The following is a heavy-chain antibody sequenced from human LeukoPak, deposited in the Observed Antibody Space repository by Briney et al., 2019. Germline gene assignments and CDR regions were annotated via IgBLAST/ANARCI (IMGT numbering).Heavy chain of an antibody. D-gene: IGHD1-26*01. V-gene: IGHV4-31*03. CDR3: ARDSGSYSAFDI. Sequence: PSQTLSLTCTVSGGSISSGGYYWSWIRQHPGKGLEWIGYIYYSGSTYYNPSLKSRVTISVDTSKNQFSLKLSSVTAADTAVYYCARDSGSYSAFDIWGQGTMVTVSS. J-gene: IGHJ3*02. CDR2: IYYSGST. CDR1: GGSISSGGYY.